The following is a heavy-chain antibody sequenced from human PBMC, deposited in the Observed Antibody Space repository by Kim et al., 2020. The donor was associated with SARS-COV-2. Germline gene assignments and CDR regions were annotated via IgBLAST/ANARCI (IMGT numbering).Heavy chain of an antibody. V-gene: IGHV1-69*04. Sequence: SVKVSCKASGGTFSSYAISWVQQAPGQGLEWMGRIIPILGIANYAQKFQGRVTITADKSTSTAYMELSSLRSEDTAVYYCAKGMVRGVIMDYYYGMDVWGQGTTVTVSS. D-gene: IGHD3-10*01. CDR2: IIPILGIA. CDR1: GGTFSSYA. J-gene: IGHJ6*02. CDR3: AKGMVRGVIMDYYYGMDV.